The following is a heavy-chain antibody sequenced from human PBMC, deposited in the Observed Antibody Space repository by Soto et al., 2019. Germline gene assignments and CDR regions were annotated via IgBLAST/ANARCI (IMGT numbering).Heavy chain of an antibody. D-gene: IGHD3-3*01. Sequence: GGSLRLSCAASGFTFSSYGMHWVRQAPGKGLEWVAVIWYDGSNKYYADSVKGRFTISRDNSKNTLYLQMNSLRSEDTAVYYCAAVSFDFWSGYYNDPTVYYMDVWGKGTTVTVSS. V-gene: IGHV3-33*01. CDR2: IWYDGSNK. CDR1: GFTFSSYG. CDR3: AAVSFDFWSGYYNDPTVYYMDV. J-gene: IGHJ6*03.